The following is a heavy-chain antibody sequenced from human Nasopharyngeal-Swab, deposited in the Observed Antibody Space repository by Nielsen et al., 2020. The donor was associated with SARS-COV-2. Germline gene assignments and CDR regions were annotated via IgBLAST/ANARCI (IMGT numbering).Heavy chain of an antibody. CDR1: GFTFSSYA. CDR2: ISGSGGST. Sequence: GESLKISCAASGFTFSSYAMSWVRQAPGKGLEWVSAISGSGGSTYYADSVKGRFTISRDNSKNTLYLQMNSLRAEDTAVYYCAKDNYYYYCMDVWGQGTTVTVSS. CDR3: AKDNYYYYCMDV. V-gene: IGHV3-23*01. J-gene: IGHJ6*02.